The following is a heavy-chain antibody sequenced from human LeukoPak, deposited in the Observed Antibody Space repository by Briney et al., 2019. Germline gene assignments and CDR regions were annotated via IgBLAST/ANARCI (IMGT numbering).Heavy chain of an antibody. V-gene: IGHV3-64*01. J-gene: IGHJ6*03. Sequence: GGSLRLSCAASGFTFSSYAMQWVRQAPGKGLEYVSAISSNGGSTYYANSVKGRFTISRDNSKNTLYLQMGSLRAEDMAVYYCARDRDSSSWYTTYYYYYMDVWGKGTTVTVSS. CDR1: GFTFSSYA. CDR3: ARDRDSSSWYTTYYYYYMDV. CDR2: ISSNGGST. D-gene: IGHD6-13*01.